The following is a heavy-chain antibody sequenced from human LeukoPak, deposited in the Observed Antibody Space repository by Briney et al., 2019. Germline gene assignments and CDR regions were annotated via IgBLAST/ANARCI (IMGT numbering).Heavy chain of an antibody. J-gene: IGHJ4*02. Sequence: SETLSLTCVVNGGSFSGYYWSWIRQPPGKGLEWIGEIDQSGTTNYNPSLKSRVAILIDTSKKQFSLTLTSMTAADTAVYYCARVPHYYFGYGYFDTWGQGARVTVSS. D-gene: IGHD3/OR15-3a*01. CDR2: IDQSGTT. CDR1: GGSFSGYY. CDR3: ARVPHYYFGYGYFDT. V-gene: IGHV4-34*01.